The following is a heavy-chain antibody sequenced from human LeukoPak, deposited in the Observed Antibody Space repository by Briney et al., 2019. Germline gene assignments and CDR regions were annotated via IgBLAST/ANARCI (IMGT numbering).Heavy chain of an antibody. D-gene: IGHD2-8*02. V-gene: IGHV1-58*01. CDR2: IVVGSGNT. CDR1: GFTFTSSA. Sequence: SVTVSCKASGFTFTSSAVQWVRQARGQRLEWIGWIVVGSGNTNYAQKFQERVTITRDMSTSTAYMELSSLRSEDTAVYYCAAAPQLVGCFDYWGQGTLVTVSS. J-gene: IGHJ4*02. CDR3: AAAPQLVGCFDY.